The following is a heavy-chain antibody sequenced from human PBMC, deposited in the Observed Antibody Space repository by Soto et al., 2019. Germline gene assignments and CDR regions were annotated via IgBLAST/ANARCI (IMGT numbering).Heavy chain of an antibody. D-gene: IGHD2-2*02. V-gene: IGHV4-59*01. CDR2: IYYSGRT. Sequence: SETLSLTCTVSGCSIRRYYWSWIRQSPGKGLEWIGYIYYSGRTTYHPSLKSRVTISVDTSKKQFSLKLSSVTAADTAVYYCTRGYCSSTSCYIWDNWFDPWGQGTLVTVS. J-gene: IGHJ5*02. CDR1: GCSIRRYY. CDR3: TRGYCSSTSCYIWDNWFDP.